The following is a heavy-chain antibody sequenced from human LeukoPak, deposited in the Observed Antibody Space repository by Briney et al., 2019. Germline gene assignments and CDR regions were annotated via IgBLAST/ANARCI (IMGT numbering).Heavy chain of an antibody. V-gene: IGHV3-21*01. CDR2: NSSSSSYI. CDR3: ATPAEEVPAASHYYGMDV. CDR1: GFTFSSYS. Sequence: GGSLRLSCAASGFTFSSYSMNWVRQAPGKGLEWVSSNSSSSSYIYYADSVKGRFTISRDNAKNSLYLQMNSLRAEDTAVYYCATPAEEVPAASHYYGMDVWGKGTTVTVSS. J-gene: IGHJ6*04. D-gene: IGHD2-2*01.